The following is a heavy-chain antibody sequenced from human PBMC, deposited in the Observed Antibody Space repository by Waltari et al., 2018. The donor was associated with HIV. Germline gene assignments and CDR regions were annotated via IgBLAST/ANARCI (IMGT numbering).Heavy chain of an antibody. CDR1: GYTLTSYD. CDR2: VIPYSDNT. V-gene: IGHV1-8*01. J-gene: IGHJ4*02. CDR3: ARAAQHPGESQTPHFDS. Sequence: QVQLVQYGAEVKKPGASVKVSCKTSGYTLTSYDLHWVRQATGTGLEWMGWVIPYSDNTSYAQTCQGRVAMTRNTSVSPAYMELSSLRSEKTAVYYGARAAQHPGESQTPHFDSWGQETRVTVSS.